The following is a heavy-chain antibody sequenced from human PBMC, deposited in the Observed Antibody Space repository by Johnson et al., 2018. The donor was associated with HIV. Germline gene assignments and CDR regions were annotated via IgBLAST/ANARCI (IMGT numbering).Heavy chain of an antibody. CDR3: ARVKSYGNWGSRKGGRESRAAFDI. D-gene: IGHD7-27*01. Sequence: VQLVESGGGLVQPGGSLRLSCAVSGFTFSSSWMSWVRQAPGKGLEWVANIKQDGSEKYYVDSVKGRFTISRDNAKNSLYLQMNSLRAEDTAVYYCARVKSYGNWGSRKGGRESRAAFDIWGQGTMVTVSS. CDR2: IKQDGSEK. J-gene: IGHJ3*02. V-gene: IGHV3-7*01. CDR1: GFTFSSSW.